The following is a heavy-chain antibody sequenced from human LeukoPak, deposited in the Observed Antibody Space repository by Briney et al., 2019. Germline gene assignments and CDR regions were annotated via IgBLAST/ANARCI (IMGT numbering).Heavy chain of an antibody. CDR3: VVVAGNAFDI. J-gene: IGHJ3*02. D-gene: IGHD2-15*01. CDR1: GGSISSYY. V-gene: IGHV4-59*08. Sequence: SETLSLTCTVSGGSISSYYWSWIRQPLGKGLEWIGYIYYSGSTNYNPSLKSRVTISVDTSKNQFSLKLSSVTAADTAVYYCVVVAGNAFDIWGQGTMVTVSS. CDR2: IYYSGST.